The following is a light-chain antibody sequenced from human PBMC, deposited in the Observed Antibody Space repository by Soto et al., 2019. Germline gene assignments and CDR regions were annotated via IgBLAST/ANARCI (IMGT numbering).Light chain of an antibody. CDR2: AVS. CDR3: QQSYISPWT. V-gene: IGKV1-39*01. Sequence: DIQMTQSPSSLSASVGDRVTITCRTSQTIVNYLNWFQKKPGQAPKVLIYAVSSLQSGVPSRFSGSGSGTDFTLTISSLQPEDFGTYYCQQSYISPWTFGQGTKVEIK. J-gene: IGKJ1*01. CDR1: QTIVNY.